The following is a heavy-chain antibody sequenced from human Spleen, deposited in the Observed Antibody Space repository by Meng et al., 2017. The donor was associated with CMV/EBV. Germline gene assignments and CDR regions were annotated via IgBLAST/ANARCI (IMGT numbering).Heavy chain of an antibody. CDR3: AHVGLGFDI. CDR1: GFTFNVYW. J-gene: IGHJ3*02. CDR2: IKQDGGDT. D-gene: IGHD1-26*01. Sequence: GGSLRLSCAASGFTFNVYWMTWVRQAPGKGLEWVANIKQDGGDTYYVDSVKGRFTISRDNAKNSLYLQMNSLRAEDTALYYCAHVGLGFDIWGQGTLVTVSS. V-gene: IGHV3-7*03.